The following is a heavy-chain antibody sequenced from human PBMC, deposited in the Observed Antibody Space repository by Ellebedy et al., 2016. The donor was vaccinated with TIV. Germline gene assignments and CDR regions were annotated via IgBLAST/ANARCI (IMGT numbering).Heavy chain of an antibody. J-gene: IGHJ4*02. CDR3: ARNYDGYHDY. D-gene: IGHD3-10*01. CDR1: GGSISRSSYY. Sequence: SETLSLTCTVSGGSISRSSYYWVWIRQTPGKGLEWIGSIYYSGSTYYNAPLKSRVTISVDTSKNQFSLNLSSVTAADTAVYYCARNYDGYHDYWGQGTLIIVSS. V-gene: IGHV4-39*01. CDR2: IYYSGST.